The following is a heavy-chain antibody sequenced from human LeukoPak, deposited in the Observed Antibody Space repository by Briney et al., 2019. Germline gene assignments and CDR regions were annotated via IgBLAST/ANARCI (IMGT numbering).Heavy chain of an antibody. Sequence: SETLSLTCTVSGASISSGSYYWSWIRQPAGKGLEWIGRIYTSGSTDYNPSLKSRVTISVGTSKNQFSLKLSSVTAADTAVYYCARVSYCSGGSCYSDWGQGTLVTVSS. D-gene: IGHD2-15*01. V-gene: IGHV4-61*02. CDR1: GASISSGSYY. CDR2: IYTSGST. CDR3: ARVSYCSGGSCYSD. J-gene: IGHJ4*02.